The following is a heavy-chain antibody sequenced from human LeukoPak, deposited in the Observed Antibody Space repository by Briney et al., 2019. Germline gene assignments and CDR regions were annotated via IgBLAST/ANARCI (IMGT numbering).Heavy chain of an antibody. J-gene: IGHJ4*02. CDR1: GASISSGGYY. D-gene: IGHD1-26*01. CDR2: ISYSGST. V-gene: IGHV4-31*03. Sequence: PSHTLSLTCTVSGASISSGGYYWSWIPQPPGKGLEWIGYISYSGSTYYNPSLKSRVSISVDTSKNQFSLKLSSVTAADTAFYYCATHGRAYYFDYWSQGTLVTVSS. CDR3: ATHGRAYYFDY.